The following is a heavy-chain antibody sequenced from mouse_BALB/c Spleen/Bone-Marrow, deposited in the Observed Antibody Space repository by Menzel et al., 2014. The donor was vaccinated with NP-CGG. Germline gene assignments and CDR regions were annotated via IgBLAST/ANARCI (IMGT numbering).Heavy chain of an antibody. D-gene: IGHD2-1*01. CDR3: VREGDYGNFAY. V-gene: IGHV2-9-2*01. CDR1: GFSLTNFD. CDR2: IWTGGGT. J-gene: IGHJ3*01. Sequence: VKLEESRPGLVAPSQSLSITCTVSGFSLTNFDVSWIRQPPEEGLEWLGVIWTGGGTNYNSAFMSRLSISKDNPKSQVFLKMNSLQTDDTAIYYCVREGDYGNFAYWGQGTLVTVSA.